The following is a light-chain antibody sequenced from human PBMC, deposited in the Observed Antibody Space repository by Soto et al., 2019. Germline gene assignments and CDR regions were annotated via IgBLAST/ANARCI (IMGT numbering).Light chain of an antibody. V-gene: IGLV2-14*01. J-gene: IGLJ2*01. CDR3: SSYTISSTLVV. CDR1: SSDVGAYNY. Sequence: QSALTQPASVSGSPGQSITISCTGTSSDVGAYNYVSWYQQHPGKAPKLMIYEVSNRPSGVSNRFSGSKSGNTASLTISGLQADDEADYYCSSYTISSTLVVFGGGTKVTVL. CDR2: EVS.